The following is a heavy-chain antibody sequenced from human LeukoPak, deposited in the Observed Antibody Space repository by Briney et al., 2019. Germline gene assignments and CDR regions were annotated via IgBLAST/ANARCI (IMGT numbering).Heavy chain of an antibody. J-gene: IGHJ5*02. CDR3: ARDRQEQQLVPSWFDP. CDR1: GYTFTSYD. V-gene: IGHV1-8*03. CDR2: MNPNSGNT. D-gene: IGHD6-13*01. Sequence: AASVKVSCKASGYTFTSYDINWVRQATGQGLEWMGWMNPNSGNTGYAQKFQGRVTITRNTSISTAYMELSSLRSEDTAVYYCARDRQEQQLVPSWFDPWGQGTLVTVSS.